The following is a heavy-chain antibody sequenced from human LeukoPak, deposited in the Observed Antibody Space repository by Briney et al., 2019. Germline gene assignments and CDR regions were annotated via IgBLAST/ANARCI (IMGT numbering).Heavy chain of an antibody. Sequence: ASVKVSCKASGYTFTGYYMHWVRQAPGQGLEWMGWINPNSGGTNYAQKFQGRVTMTRDTSISTAYMELSRLSSDDTAVYYCARDGLPYCGGDCYRTGGAFDIWGQGTMVTVSS. CDR1: GYTFTGYY. D-gene: IGHD2-21*01. J-gene: IGHJ3*02. V-gene: IGHV1-2*02. CDR2: INPNSGGT. CDR3: ARDGLPYCGGDCYRTGGAFDI.